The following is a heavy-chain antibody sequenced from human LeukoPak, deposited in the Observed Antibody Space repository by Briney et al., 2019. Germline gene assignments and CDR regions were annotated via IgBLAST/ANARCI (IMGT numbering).Heavy chain of an antibody. D-gene: IGHD3-22*01. J-gene: IGHJ4*02. CDR3: ARVIHPNYYYDSSGYLDY. V-gene: IGHV1-18*01. Sequence: ASLKVSCKASGYTFTSYGISWVRQAPGQGLEWMGWISAYNGNTNYAQKLQGRVTMTTDTSTSTAYMELRSLRSDDTAVYYCARVIHPNYYYDSSGYLDYWGQGTLVTVSS. CDR1: GYTFTSYG. CDR2: ISAYNGNT.